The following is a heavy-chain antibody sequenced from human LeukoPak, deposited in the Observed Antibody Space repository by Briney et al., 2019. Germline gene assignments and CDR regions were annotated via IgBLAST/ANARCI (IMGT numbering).Heavy chain of an antibody. D-gene: IGHD2-15*01. CDR1: GGSISSSSYY. V-gene: IGHV4-39*01. CDR3: ARLAPAAGIDY. CDR2: IYYSGST. Sequence: KPSETLSLTCTVSGGSISSSSYYWGWIRQPPGKGLEWIGSIYYSGSTYYNPSLKSRVTISVDTSKNQFSLKLSSVTAADTAVYYCARLAPAAGIDYWGQGTLVTVSS. J-gene: IGHJ4*02.